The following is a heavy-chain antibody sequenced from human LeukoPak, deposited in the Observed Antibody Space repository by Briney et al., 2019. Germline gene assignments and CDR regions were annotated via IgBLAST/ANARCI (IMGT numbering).Heavy chain of an antibody. J-gene: IGHJ4*02. CDR2: ISSSSSYT. V-gene: IGHV3-11*05. D-gene: IGHD3-3*01. Sequence: GGSLRLSCAASGFTFSDYYMSWIRQAPGKGLEWVSYISSSSSYTNYADSVKGRFTISRDNAKNSLYLQMNSLRAEDTAVYYCARDRIWSGYYNLLFDYWGQGTLVTVSS. CDR1: GFTFSDYY. CDR3: ARDRIWSGYYNLLFDY.